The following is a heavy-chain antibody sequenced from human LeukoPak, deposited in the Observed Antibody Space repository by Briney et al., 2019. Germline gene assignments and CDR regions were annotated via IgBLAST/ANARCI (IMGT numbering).Heavy chain of an antibody. V-gene: IGHV4-39*01. CDR3: ARGRSGTTNY. CDR1: GGSISSSSYY. D-gene: IGHD1-7*01. Sequence: PSETLSLTCTVSGGSISSSSYYWGWIRQPPGKGLEWIGSIYYSGSTYYNPSLKSRVTISVDTSKNQFSLKLTSVTAAVTAVYYCARGRSGTTNYWGQGTLVTVSS. CDR2: IYYSGST. J-gene: IGHJ4*02.